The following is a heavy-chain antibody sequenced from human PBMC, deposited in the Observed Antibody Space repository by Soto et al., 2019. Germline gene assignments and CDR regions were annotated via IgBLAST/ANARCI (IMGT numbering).Heavy chain of an antibody. CDR2: INVYNDRT. V-gene: IGHV1-18*01. CDR1: GYSFTSYS. Sequence: QVQLVQSGAEVKKPGASVKVSCKASGYSFTSYSISWVRQAPGQGLEWMGWINVYNDRTNYAQNLQGRVTLTTDRSTTTTYMELRSLTSGDTAVYYCAREGGYGDYQDAAFDIWGQGTLATVSS. D-gene: IGHD4-17*01. CDR3: AREGGYGDYQDAAFDI. J-gene: IGHJ3*02.